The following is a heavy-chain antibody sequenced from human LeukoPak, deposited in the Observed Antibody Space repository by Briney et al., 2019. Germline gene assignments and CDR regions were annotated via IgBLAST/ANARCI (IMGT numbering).Heavy chain of an antibody. V-gene: IGHV4-30-4*01. CDR3: ARASVLSHQFDY. CDR1: GNSINSADYY. D-gene: IGHD2-2*01. CDR2: IYYTGNT. J-gene: IGHJ4*02. Sequence: PSQTLSLTCTVSGNSINSADYYCSWIRQLPGQGLEWIAYIYYTGNTYYSPSLKSRITISTDTSKNQFSLRLSSVTAADTAVYYCARASVLSHQFDYWGQGALDTV.